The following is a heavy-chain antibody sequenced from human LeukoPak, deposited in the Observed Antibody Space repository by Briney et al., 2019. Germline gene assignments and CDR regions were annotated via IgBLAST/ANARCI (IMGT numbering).Heavy chain of an antibody. CDR3: AREVSDFWSGYYLDY. V-gene: IGHV3-33*01. Sequence: GGSLRLSCAASGFTFSSYGMHWVRQAPGKGLEWVAAIWYDGSNKYYADSVKGRFTISRDNSKNTLYLQMNSLRAVDTAVYYCAREVSDFWSGYYLDYWGQGTLVTVSS. J-gene: IGHJ4*02. CDR2: IWYDGSNK. D-gene: IGHD3-3*01. CDR1: GFTFSSYG.